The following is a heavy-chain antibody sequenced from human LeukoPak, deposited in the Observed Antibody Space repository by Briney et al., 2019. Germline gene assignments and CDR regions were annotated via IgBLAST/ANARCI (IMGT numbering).Heavy chain of an antibody. V-gene: IGHV4-59*08. CDR1: GGSISSYY. J-gene: IGHJ3*02. D-gene: IGHD3-9*01. CDR3: ARGFDAHNAFDI. Sequence: SETLSLTCTVSGGSISSYYWSWLRQPPGKGLEWIGYIYYSGSTNYNPSLKSRVTISVDTSKNQFSLKLSSVTAADTAVYYCARGFDAHNAFDIWGQGTMVTVSS. CDR2: IYYSGST.